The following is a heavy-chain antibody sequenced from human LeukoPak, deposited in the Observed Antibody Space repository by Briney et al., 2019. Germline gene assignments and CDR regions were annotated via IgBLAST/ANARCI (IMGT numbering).Heavy chain of an antibody. CDR3: ARVGRITIFGVVRTWFDY. J-gene: IGHJ4*02. D-gene: IGHD3-3*01. V-gene: IGHV4-39*07. CDR2: IYYSGST. Sequence: WVRQPPGKGLEWIGSIYYSGSTYYNSSLKSRVTISVDTSKNQFSLKLSSVTAADTAVYYCARVGRITIFGVVRTWFDYWGQGTLVTVSS.